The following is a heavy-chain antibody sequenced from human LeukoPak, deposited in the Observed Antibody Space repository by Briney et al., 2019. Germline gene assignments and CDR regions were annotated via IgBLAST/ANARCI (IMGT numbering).Heavy chain of an antibody. CDR1: GFTFSSYA. J-gene: IGHJ4*02. V-gene: IGHV3-23*01. CDR3: ACLVGPWDNYFDY. Sequence: GGSLRLSCAASGFTFSSYAMSWVRQAPGKGLEWVSAISGSGGSTYYADSVKGRFTISRDNSKNTLYLQVNSLRAEDTAVYYCACLVGPWDNYFDYWGQGTLVTVSS. CDR2: ISGSGGST. D-gene: IGHD1-26*01.